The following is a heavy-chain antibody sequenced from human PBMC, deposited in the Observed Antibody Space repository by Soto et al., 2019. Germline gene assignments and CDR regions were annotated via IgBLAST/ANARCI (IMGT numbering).Heavy chain of an antibody. J-gene: IGHJ4*02. CDR2: VSFDEITT. CDR1: GFTFSNDW. Sequence: EVQLVESGGGLVQSGGSLRLSCAASGFTFSNDWMHWVRQAPGKGLVWVSRVSFDEITTNYADSVKGRFTVSRDNAKNTLFLQMNSLGVEDTAVYYCARGRRRAYYFDYWGQGTLVTVSS. V-gene: IGHV3-74*01. CDR3: ARGRRRAYYFDY.